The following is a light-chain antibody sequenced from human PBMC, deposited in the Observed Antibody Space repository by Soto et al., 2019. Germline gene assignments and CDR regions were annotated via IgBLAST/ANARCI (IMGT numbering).Light chain of an antibody. J-gene: IGKJ1*01. CDR3: QQYGGSPRT. Sequence: EIVMTQSPATLSVSPGERATLSCRASQSVGRNYLAWYQQKPGQAPRLLISGVSQRASGIPDRFSGSGSGTDFTLTINRLEPEDFAVYYCQQYGGSPRTFGQGTKVDI. CDR2: GVS. V-gene: IGKV3-20*01. CDR1: QSVGRNY.